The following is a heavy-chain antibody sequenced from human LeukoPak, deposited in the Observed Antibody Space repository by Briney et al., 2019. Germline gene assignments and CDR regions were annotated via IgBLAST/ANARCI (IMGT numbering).Heavy chain of an antibody. CDR1: GSSISSYY. V-gene: IGHV4-4*07. Sequence: SETLSLTCTVSGSSISSYYWSWIRQPAGKGLEWIGRIYSTGSTNYNPSLKSRVTMSVDTSKNQFSLRLRSVTTADTAVYYCARQIASAGTAGFDFWGQGALVTVSS. CDR2: IYSTGST. J-gene: IGHJ4*02. D-gene: IGHD6-13*01. CDR3: ARQIASAGTAGFDF.